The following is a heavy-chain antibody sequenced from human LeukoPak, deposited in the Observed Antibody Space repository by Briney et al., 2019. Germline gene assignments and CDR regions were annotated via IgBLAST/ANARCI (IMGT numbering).Heavy chain of an antibody. CDR2: IYYSGST. J-gene: IGHJ4*02. D-gene: IGHD3-22*01. CDR3: ARRMYDSSGYRFDY. V-gene: IGHV4-59*08. CDR1: GGSISSYY. Sequence: SETLSLTCTVSGGSISSYYWSWIRQPPGKGLEWIGYIYYSGSTDYNPSLKSRVTISVDTSKNQFSLKLSSVTAADTAVYYCARRMYDSSGYRFDYWGQGTLVTVSS.